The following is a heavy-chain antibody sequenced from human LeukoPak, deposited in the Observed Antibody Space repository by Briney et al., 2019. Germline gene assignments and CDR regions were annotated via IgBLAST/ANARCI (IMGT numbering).Heavy chain of an antibody. CDR3: AKESGLYYYDSSGSLDY. J-gene: IGHJ4*02. D-gene: IGHD3-22*01. V-gene: IGHV3-21*04. Sequence: GGSLRLSCAASGFTFSSYSMNWVRQAPGKGLEWVSSISSSSSYIYYADSVKGRFTISRDNSKNTLYLQMNSLRAEDTAVYYCAKESGLYYYDSSGSLDYWGQGTLVTVSS. CDR1: GFTFSSYS. CDR2: ISSSSSYI.